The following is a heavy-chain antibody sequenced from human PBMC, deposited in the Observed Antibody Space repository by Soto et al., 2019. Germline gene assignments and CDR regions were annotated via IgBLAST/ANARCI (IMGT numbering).Heavy chain of an antibody. CDR1: GFTFSSYS. D-gene: IGHD3-9*01. V-gene: IGHV3-48*01. CDR3: ARDLDHAFDY. CDR2: IRSSGSDI. Sequence: HPGGSLRLSCAASGFTFSSYSMNWVRQAPGKGLEWLSYIRSSGSDIYYADSVKGRFTISRDNARNSLYLQMDSLRAEDAAVYYCARDLDHAFDYWGQGTLVTVSS. J-gene: IGHJ4*02.